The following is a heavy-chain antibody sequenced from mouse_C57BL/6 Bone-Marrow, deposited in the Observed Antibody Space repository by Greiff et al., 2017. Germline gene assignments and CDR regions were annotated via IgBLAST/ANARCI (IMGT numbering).Heavy chain of an antibody. D-gene: IGHD1-1*02. CDR1: GFTFSDYG. V-gene: IGHV5-15*01. Sequence: EVMLVASGGGLVQPGGSLKLSCAASGFTFSDYGMAWVRQAPRKGPEWVAFISNLAYSIYYAAPVTGRFTISRENAKSTLYLEMSSLRSEDTAMYYCARQGLWYAMDYWGRGTSDTVSS. CDR3: ARQGLWYAMDY. J-gene: IGHJ4*01. CDR2: ISNLAYSI.